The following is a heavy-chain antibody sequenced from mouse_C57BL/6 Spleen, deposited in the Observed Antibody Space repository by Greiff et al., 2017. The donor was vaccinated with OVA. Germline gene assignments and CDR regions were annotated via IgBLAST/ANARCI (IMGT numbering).Heavy chain of an antibody. CDR3: ARSLDDYDGGPFDY. Sequence: QVQLQQPGAELVMPGASVKLSCKASGYTFTSYWMHWVKQRPGQGLEWIGEIDPSDSYTNYNQKFKGKSTLTVDKSSSTAYMQLSSLTSEDSAVYYCARSLDDYDGGPFDYWGQGTTLTVSS. CDR2: IDPSDSYT. D-gene: IGHD2-4*01. J-gene: IGHJ2*01. CDR1: GYTFTSYW. V-gene: IGHV1-69*01.